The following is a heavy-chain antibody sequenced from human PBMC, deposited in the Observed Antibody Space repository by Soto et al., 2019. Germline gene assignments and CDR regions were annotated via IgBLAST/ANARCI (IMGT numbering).Heavy chain of an antibody. CDR3: ARDPPGSGSYSYDY. J-gene: IGHJ4*02. V-gene: IGHV3-66*01. Sequence: EVQLVESGGGLVQPGGSLRLSCAASGITVSNNYMSWFRQAPGKGLEWVSAISPAGDTYYADSVKGRFTISRDNSKNTLYFQINSLRAEDTAVYYCARDPPGSGSYSYDYWGQGTLVTVSS. D-gene: IGHD3-10*01. CDR2: ISPAGDT. CDR1: GITVSNNY.